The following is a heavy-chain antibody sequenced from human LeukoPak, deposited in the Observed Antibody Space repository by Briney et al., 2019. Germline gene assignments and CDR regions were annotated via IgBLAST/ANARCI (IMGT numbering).Heavy chain of an antibody. Sequence: GASVTVSFKASGYTFTGYYMHWVRQAPGQGLEWMGWINPNSGGTNYAQKFQGRVTMTRDTSISTAYMELSRLRSDDTAVYYCASIIAAAGKGYYGMDVWGQGTTVTVSS. CDR1: GYTFTGYY. CDR3: ASIIAAAGKGYYGMDV. D-gene: IGHD6-13*01. CDR2: INPNSGGT. J-gene: IGHJ6*02. V-gene: IGHV1-2*02.